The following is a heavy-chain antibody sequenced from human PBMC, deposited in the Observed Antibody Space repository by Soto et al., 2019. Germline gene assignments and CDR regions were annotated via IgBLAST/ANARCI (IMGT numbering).Heavy chain of an antibody. CDR1: VFTFSSYW. Sequence: WWSLRLSCSASVFTFSSYWMSWFRQAPGKGLEWVANIKQDGSEKYYVDSVKGRFTISRDNAKNSLYLQMNSLRAEDTAVYYCASLPGYCSSTSCYPNYYYGMDVWGQGTTVTVSS. CDR3: ASLPGYCSSTSCYPNYYYGMDV. CDR2: IKQDGSEK. D-gene: IGHD2-2*01. J-gene: IGHJ6*02. V-gene: IGHV3-7*01.